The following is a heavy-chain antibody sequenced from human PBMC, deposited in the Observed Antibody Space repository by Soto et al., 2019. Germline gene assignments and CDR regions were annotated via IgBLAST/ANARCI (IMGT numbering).Heavy chain of an antibody. CDR2: ISLYHHST. CDR3: ARELYSCGGDCPYYLDY. Sequence: SVKVSRKTSGYPFTDHFIHWVRQAPGQGLEWMGIISLYHHSTSYAQKFQGRLTVTADTSTTTVYMDLSSLTSEDSVVYWCARELYSCGGDCPYYLDYWGQGTLVTVSS. D-gene: IGHD2-21*02. V-gene: IGHV1-46*01. J-gene: IGHJ4*02. CDR1: GYPFTDHF.